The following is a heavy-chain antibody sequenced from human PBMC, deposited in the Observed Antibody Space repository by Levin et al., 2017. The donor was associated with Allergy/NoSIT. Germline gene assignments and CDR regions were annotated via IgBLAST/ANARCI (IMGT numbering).Heavy chain of an antibody. CDR2: IWYDGSNK. CDR1: GFTFSSYG. CDR3: ARAADCSSTSCYGIDY. D-gene: IGHD2-2*01. V-gene: IGHV3-33*01. J-gene: IGHJ4*02. Sequence: GESLKISCAASGFTFSSYGMHWVRQAPGKGLEWVAVIWYDGSNKYYADSVKGRFTISRDNSKNTLYLQMNSLRAEDTAVYYCARAADCSSTSCYGIDYWGQGTLVTVSS.